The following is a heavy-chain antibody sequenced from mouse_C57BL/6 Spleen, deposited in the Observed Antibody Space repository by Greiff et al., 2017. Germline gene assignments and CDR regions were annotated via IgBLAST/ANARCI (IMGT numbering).Heavy chain of an antibody. CDR1: GYSFTGYY. Sequence: EVQLQQSGPELVKPGASVKISCKASGYSFTGYYMNWVKQSPEKSLEWIGEINPSTGGTTYNQKFKAKATLTVDKSSSTAYMQLKSLTSEDSAVYYCAHSSGYDAMDYWGQGTSVTVSS. CDR2: INPSTGGT. D-gene: IGHD3-2*02. V-gene: IGHV1-42*01. CDR3: AHSSGYDAMDY. J-gene: IGHJ4*01.